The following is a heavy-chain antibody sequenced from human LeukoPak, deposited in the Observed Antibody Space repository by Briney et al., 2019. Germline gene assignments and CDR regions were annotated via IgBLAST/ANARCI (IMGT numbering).Heavy chain of an antibody. V-gene: IGHV3-21*01. Sequence: GGSLRLSCAASGFTFSSYSMNWVRQAPGKGLEWVSSISSSSSYIYYADSVKGRFTISRDNAKNSLYPQMNSLRAEDTAVYYCARDPGDGMDVWGQGTTVTVSS. CDR1: GFTFSSYS. CDR3: ARDPGDGMDV. CDR2: ISSSSSYI. J-gene: IGHJ6*02.